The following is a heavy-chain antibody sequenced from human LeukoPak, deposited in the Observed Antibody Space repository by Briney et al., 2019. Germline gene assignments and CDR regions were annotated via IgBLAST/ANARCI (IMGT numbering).Heavy chain of an antibody. CDR3: AKDFYY. J-gene: IGHJ4*02. CDR1: GFTFDDDA. CDR2: ISWNRGII. Sequence: GGSLRLSCAPSGFTFDDDARHWVRPAPGRGLEWVSGISWNRGIIGYAHSVKGRFTMSRENVKNTLYLEMNSLRAEDTALYYCAKDFYYWGQGTLVTVSS. V-gene: IGHV3-9*01.